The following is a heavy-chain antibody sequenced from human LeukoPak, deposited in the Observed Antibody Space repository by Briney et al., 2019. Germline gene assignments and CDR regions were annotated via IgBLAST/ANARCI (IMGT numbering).Heavy chain of an antibody. CDR3: TRGLAAVYYYYYYMDV. Sequence: GGSLRLSCAASGFTFSSYWMSWVRQAPGKGLEWVANIKQDGSEKYYVDSVKGRFTISRDNAKNSLYLQMNSLRAEDTAVYYCTRGLAAVYYYYYYMDVWGKGTTVTVSS. CDR1: GFTFSSYW. D-gene: IGHD6-13*01. V-gene: IGHV3-7*01. J-gene: IGHJ6*03. CDR2: IKQDGSEK.